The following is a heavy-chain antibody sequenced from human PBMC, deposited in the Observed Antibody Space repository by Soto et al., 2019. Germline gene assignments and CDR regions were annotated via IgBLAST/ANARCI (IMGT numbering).Heavy chain of an antibody. D-gene: IGHD6-13*01. J-gene: IGHJ4*02. CDR3: ARIRFGSNWFYYFDY. Sequence: QVTLKESGPVLVKPTETLTLTCTVSGFSLSNARMGVSWIRQPPGKALEWLAHIFSNDEKSYSTSLKSRLTISKDNSKSQVVLNMTNMDPVDTATYYCARIRFGSNWFYYFDYWGQGTLVTVSS. CDR1: GFSLSNARMG. CDR2: IFSNDEK. V-gene: IGHV2-26*01.